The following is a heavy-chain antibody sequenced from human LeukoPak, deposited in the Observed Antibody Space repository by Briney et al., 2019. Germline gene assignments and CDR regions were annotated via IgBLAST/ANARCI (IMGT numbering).Heavy chain of an antibody. J-gene: IGHJ5*02. CDR1: GGSISTYY. CDR2: VSTTATA. V-gene: IGHV4-4*07. Sequence: PSETLSLTCTVSGGSISTYYWTWIRQPAGKGPEWIGRVSTTATAIYNPSLGTRVTVSIDTSKNQFSLKLSSVTAADTAVYYCARESVPAGTRWFDPWGQGTLVTVSS. D-gene: IGHD2-2*01. CDR3: ARESVPAGTRWFDP.